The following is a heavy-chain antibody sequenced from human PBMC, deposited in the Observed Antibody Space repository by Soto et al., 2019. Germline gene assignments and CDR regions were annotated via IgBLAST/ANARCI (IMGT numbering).Heavy chain of an antibody. CDR3: ARVGQWELLGWFDP. V-gene: IGHV4-34*01. CDR1: GGSFSGYY. CDR2: INHSGST. D-gene: IGHD1-26*01. J-gene: IGHJ5*02. Sequence: SETLSLTCAVYGGSFSGYYWSWIRQPPGKGLEWIGEINHSGSTNYNPSLKSRVTISVDTSKNQFSLKLSSVTAADTAVYYCARVGQWELLGWFDPWGQGTLVTVSS.